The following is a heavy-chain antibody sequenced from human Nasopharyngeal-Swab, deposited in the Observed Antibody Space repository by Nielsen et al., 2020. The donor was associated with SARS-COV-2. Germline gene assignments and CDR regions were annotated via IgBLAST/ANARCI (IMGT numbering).Heavy chain of an antibody. Sequence: GESLKISCAASGFTFSSYSMNWVRQAPGKGLEWVSSISSSSSYIYYADSVKGRFTISRDNAKNSLYLQMNSLRAGDTAVYYCARDDMGYYDSSGFDAFDIWGQGTMVTVSS. CDR1: GFTFSSYS. J-gene: IGHJ3*02. CDR2: ISSSSSYI. D-gene: IGHD3-22*01. V-gene: IGHV3-21*01. CDR3: ARDDMGYYDSSGFDAFDI.